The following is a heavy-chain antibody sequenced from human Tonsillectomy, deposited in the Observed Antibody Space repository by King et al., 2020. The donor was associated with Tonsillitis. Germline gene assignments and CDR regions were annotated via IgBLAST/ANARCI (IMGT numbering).Heavy chain of an antibody. J-gene: IGHJ6*02. CDR1: GGTFNNYG. D-gene: IGHD2-15*01. CDR3: ARRGIINYGMDV. V-gene: IGHV1-69*01. CDR2: IIPNFGAT. Sequence: VQLVQSGAEVKKPGSSLKVSCKASGGTFNNYGISWVRQAPGQGLEWMGGIIPNFGATNYAQKFQGRVTITADESTRTAYMELSSLRSDDTAVYYCARRGIINYGMDVWGQGTTVIVSS.